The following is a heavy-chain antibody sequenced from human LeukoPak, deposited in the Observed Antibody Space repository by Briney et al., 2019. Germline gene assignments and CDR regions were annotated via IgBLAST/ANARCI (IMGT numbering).Heavy chain of an antibody. Sequence: ASVKLSCKASGGTFSSYAISWVRQAPGQGLEWMGRIIPIFGTANYAQKFQGRVTITTDESTSTAYMELSSLRSEDTAVYYCARHLVGATQHLDYWGQGTLVTVSS. J-gene: IGHJ4*02. D-gene: IGHD1-26*01. CDR2: IIPIFGTA. V-gene: IGHV1-69*05. CDR1: GGTFSSYA. CDR3: ARHLVGATQHLDY.